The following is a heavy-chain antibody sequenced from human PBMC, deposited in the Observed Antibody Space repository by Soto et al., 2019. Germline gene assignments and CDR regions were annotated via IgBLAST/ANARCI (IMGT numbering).Heavy chain of an antibody. D-gene: IGHD1-26*01. CDR2: IYYSGNT. CDR3: ARNRYSGSQYYFDY. V-gene: IGHV4-30-4*01. Sequence: PSETLSLTCTVSGGSISNGDYYWSWIRQPPGKGLEWIAYIYYSGNTFYNPSLKSRVTISVDTSKNQFSLKLSSVTAADPAVYYCARNRYSGSQYYFDYWGQGTLVTVSS. CDR1: GGSISNGDYY. J-gene: IGHJ4*02.